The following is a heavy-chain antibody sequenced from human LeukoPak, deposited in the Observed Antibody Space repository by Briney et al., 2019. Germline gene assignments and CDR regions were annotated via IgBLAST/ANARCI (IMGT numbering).Heavy chain of an antibody. Sequence: GESLKISCKGSGYSFTSYWIGWVRQMPGKGLEWTGITYPGDSDTRYSPSLQGQVTISADKSISTAYLQWSSLKASDTAMYYCARLEYSSSSAGRGFDPWGQGTLVTVSS. V-gene: IGHV5-51*01. CDR1: GYSFTSYW. CDR2: TYPGDSDT. CDR3: ARLEYSSSSAGRGFDP. J-gene: IGHJ5*02. D-gene: IGHD6-13*01.